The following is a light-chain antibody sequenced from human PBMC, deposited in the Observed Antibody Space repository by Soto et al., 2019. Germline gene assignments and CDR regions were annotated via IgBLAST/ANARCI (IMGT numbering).Light chain of an antibody. CDR1: SSNIGNYY. CDR3: GAWGSSLNAYL. CDR2: DNT. Sequence: QSVLPQPPPVSAAPGQKISISCSGSSSNIGNYYVSWYHQLPGTAPKLLIYDNTKRPSGIPDRFSGSKSGTSATLAITGLQTGDEGHYSCGAWGSSLNAYLFGGGTKVTVL. V-gene: IGLV1-51*01. J-gene: IGLJ1*01.